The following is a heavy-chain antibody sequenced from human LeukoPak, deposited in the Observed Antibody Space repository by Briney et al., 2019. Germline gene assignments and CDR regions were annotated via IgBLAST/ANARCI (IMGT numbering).Heavy chain of an antibody. CDR1: GFTFSSYE. J-gene: IGHJ4*02. CDR2: IRSSGSTI. V-gene: IGHV3-48*03. Sequence: GGSLRLSCAASGFTFSSYEMNWVRQAPGKGLEWVSYIRSSGSTIYYADSVKGRFTISRDNAKNSLYLQMNSLRAEDTAVYYCARGGLNEVLLWAPLDYWGQGTLVTVSS. D-gene: IGHD3-10*01. CDR3: ARGGLNEVLLWAPLDY.